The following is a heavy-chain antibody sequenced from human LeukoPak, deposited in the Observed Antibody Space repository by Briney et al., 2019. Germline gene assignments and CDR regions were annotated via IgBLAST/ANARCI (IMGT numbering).Heavy chain of an antibody. V-gene: IGHV3-23*01. CDR3: AKDAPFQRWLQNWGVR. J-gene: IGHJ4*02. CDR1: GFTFSDYY. CDR2: ISGSGGST. D-gene: IGHD5-24*01. Sequence: QSGGSLRLSCAASGFTFSDYYMSWIRQAPGKGLEWVSAISGSGGSTYYADSVKGRFTISRDNSKNTLYLQMNSLRAEDTAVYYCAKDAPFQRWLQNWGVRWGQGTLVTVSS.